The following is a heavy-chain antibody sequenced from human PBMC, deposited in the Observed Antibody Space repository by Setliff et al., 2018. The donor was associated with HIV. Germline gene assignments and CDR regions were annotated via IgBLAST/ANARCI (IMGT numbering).Heavy chain of an antibody. V-gene: IGHV3-23*01. CDR2: INDSGDMT. J-gene: IGHJ5*02. CDR1: GFTFSYHA. D-gene: IGHD3-3*01. CDR3: AKDYTASFWEYNWFDT. Sequence: GGSLRLSCAASGFTFSYHAMAWFRRAPGKGLEWVAGINDSGDMTYYAESVKGRFTVSSDNSKNTRYLQMNSLRAEDTAVYYCAKDYTASFWEYNWFDTWGQGTLVTVSS.